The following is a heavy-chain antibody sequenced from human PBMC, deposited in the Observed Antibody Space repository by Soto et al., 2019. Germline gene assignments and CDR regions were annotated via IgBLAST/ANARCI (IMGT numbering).Heavy chain of an antibody. Sequence: QVQLVESGGGVVQPGRSLRLSCAAAGFTFSSYAMHWGRQAPGKGLAWVAIISHDGSNKYYADSVEGRVTISRDNSTNTLYLPMNRLRAEDTAVYYCAKNPGYSYGFPFDYGGQGTRVTVSS. CDR3: AKNPGYSYGFPFDY. D-gene: IGHD5-18*01. CDR2: ISHDGSNK. V-gene: IGHV3-30*18. J-gene: IGHJ4*02. CDR1: GFTFSSYA.